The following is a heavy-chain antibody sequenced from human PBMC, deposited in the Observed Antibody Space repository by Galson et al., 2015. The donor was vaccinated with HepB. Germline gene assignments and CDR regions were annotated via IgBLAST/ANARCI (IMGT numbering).Heavy chain of an antibody. D-gene: IGHD3-3*01. CDR2: ISSINSYT. J-gene: IGHJ4*02. Sequence: SLRLSCAASGFTFSDYYMNWIRQAPGKGLEWVSYISSINSYTNYADSVKGRFTISRDNAKISLYLQVNSLRAEDTAVYYCARERTSYHTRDYYFDYWGQGTLVTVSS. V-gene: IGHV3-11*05. CDR1: GFTFSDYY. CDR3: ARERTSYHTRDYYFDY.